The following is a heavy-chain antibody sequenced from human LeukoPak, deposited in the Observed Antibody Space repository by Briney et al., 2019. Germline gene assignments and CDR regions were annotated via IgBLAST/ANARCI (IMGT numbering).Heavy chain of an antibody. Sequence: SETLSLTCTVSAGSVTSSSYYCGWIRQPPGKGLEWIGSIYYSGSTYYNPSLKSRVTISVDTSQNQFSLKLSSVTAADTAIYYCAGAYCGGDCYAFDIWGQGTMVTVSS. D-gene: IGHD2-21*02. CDR2: IYYSGST. CDR3: AGAYCGGDCYAFDI. CDR1: AGSVTSSSYY. J-gene: IGHJ3*02. V-gene: IGHV4-39*01.